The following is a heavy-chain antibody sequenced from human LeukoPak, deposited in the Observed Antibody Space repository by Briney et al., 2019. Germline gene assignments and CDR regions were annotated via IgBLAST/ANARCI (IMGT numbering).Heavy chain of an antibody. CDR2: IYSGGST. J-gene: IGHJ3*02. CDR1: GFTVSSNY. CDR3: ARDRIYCSGGSCSPNPFDI. V-gene: IGHV3-66*01. Sequence: GGSLRLSCAASGFTVSSNYMSWVRQAPGKGLEWVSVIYSGGSTYYADSVKGRFTISRDNSKNTLYLQMSSLRAEDTAVYYCARDRIYCSGGSCSPNPFDIWGQGTMVTVSS. D-gene: IGHD2-15*01.